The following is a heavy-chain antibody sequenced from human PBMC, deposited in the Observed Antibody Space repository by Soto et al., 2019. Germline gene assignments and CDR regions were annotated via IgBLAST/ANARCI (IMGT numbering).Heavy chain of an antibody. J-gene: IGHJ5*02. CDR3: ARVPDR. V-gene: IGHV4-59*12. D-gene: IGHD2-2*01. CDR2: IYHSGST. Sequence: SETLSLTCTVGSISTYYWNWIRQPPGKGLEWIGYIYHSGSTYYNPSLKSRVTISVDRSKNQFSLKLSSVTAADTAVYYCARVPDRWGQGTLVTVSS. CDR1: GSISTYY.